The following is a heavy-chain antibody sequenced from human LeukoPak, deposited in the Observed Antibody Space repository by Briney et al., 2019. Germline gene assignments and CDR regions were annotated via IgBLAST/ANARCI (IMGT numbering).Heavy chain of an antibody. CDR1: GYSFTTYL. CDR3: ARDSGGYYPPYYFDY. D-gene: IGHD3-22*01. Sequence: GEPLKISCQGSGYSFTTYLIGWVRQVPPKRLELMGIIYPGDSDVKYSPSFQGQVTISADKPINTAYLQWSTLKASDTAIYYCARDSGGYYPPYYFDYWGQGTLVTVSS. CDR2: IYPGDSDV. J-gene: IGHJ4*02. V-gene: IGHV5-51*04.